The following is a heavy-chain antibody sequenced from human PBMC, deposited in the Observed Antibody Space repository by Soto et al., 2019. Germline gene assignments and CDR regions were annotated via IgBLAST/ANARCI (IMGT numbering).Heavy chain of an antibody. D-gene: IGHD3-3*01. CDR2: ISGRGGNT. V-gene: IGHV3-23*01. J-gene: IGHJ2*01. CDR1: GFSLREYA. CDR3: AKAGGVYWYFDV. Sequence: PGGSLRLSCAASGFSLREYAMSWVRQAPGRGLEWVSSISGSAISGRGGNTYYADSVRGRFTISRDTSRNTLFLHLSSVAAEDTAVYFCAKAGGVYWYFDVWGRGTLVTVSS.